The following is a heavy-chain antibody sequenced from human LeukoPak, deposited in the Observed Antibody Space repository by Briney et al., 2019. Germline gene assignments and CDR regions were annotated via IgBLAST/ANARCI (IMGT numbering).Heavy chain of an antibody. V-gene: IGHV4-39*01. CDR1: GGSISSSSYY. J-gene: IGHJ4*02. Sequence: PSETLSLTCTVSGGSISSSSYYWGWIRQPPGKGLEWIGSIYYSGSTYYNPSLKSRVTISVDTSKNQFSLKLSSVTAADTAVYYCARHIGGSEDFDYWGQGTLVTVSS. CDR2: IYYSGST. D-gene: IGHD3-16*01. CDR3: ARHIGGSEDFDY.